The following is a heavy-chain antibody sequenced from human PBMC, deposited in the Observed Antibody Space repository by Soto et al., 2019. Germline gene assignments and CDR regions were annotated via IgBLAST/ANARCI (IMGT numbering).Heavy chain of an antibody. CDR2: IRRHTSVT. D-gene: IGHD3-22*01. J-gene: IGHJ5*02. V-gene: IGHV3-48*01. Sequence: EVQLVESGGMLVQPGGSLRLSCAASGLTLSASSMNWVRQAPGKGLEWVSYIRRHTSVTAYADSVKGRFTISRDSAKNSLYLQMDSLRVEETAVYYCGKVAVGGYYTADRWGQGTLVTVSS. CDR1: GLTLSASS. CDR3: GKVAVGGYYTADR.